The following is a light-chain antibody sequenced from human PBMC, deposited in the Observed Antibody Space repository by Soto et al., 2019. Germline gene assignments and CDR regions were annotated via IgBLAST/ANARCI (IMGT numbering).Light chain of an antibody. J-gene: IGKJ3*01. CDR1: QSVSSTY. V-gene: IGKV3-20*01. CDR2: GAS. Sequence: EVVLTQSPGTLSMSPGERATLSCRASQSVSSTYLGCYQQRPSQAPRLLTYGASSRAARVPDRFSGSGSGTDFTLAIRGLEPEDFAVYFCQLYGSSPPFTFG. CDR3: QLYGSSPPFT.